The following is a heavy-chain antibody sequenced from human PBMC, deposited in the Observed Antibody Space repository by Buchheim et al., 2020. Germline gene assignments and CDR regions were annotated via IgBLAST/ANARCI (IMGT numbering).Heavy chain of an antibody. CDR3: AKGPYDSSGYFHY. CDR2: ISYDGSNK. CDR1: GFTFSSYG. J-gene: IGHJ4*02. D-gene: IGHD3-22*01. Sequence: QVQLVESGGGVVQPGRSLRLSCAASGFTFSSYGMHWVRQAPGKGLEWVAVISYDGSNKYYADSVKGRFTISRDNSKNTLYLQMNSLRAEDTAVYYCAKGPYDSSGYFHYWGQGTL. V-gene: IGHV3-30*18.